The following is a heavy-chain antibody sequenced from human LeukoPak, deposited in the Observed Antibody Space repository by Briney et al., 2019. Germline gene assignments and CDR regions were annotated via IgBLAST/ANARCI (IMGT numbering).Heavy chain of an antibody. V-gene: IGHV1-2*06. J-gene: IGHJ4*02. CDR2: INPNSGGT. CDR1: GYTFTGYY. D-gene: IGHD2-15*01. CDR3: ARVGCSGGSCYRLIFDY. Sequence: EASVKVSCKASGYTFTGYYMHWVRQAPGQGLEWMGRINPNSGGTNYAQKFQGRVTMTRDTSISTAYMELSRLRSDDTAVYYCARVGCSGGSCYRLIFDYWGQGTLVTVSS.